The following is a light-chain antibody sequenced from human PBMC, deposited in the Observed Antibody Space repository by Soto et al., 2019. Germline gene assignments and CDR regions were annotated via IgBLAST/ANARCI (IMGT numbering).Light chain of an antibody. CDR3: QQYGNSRLT. V-gene: IGKV3-20*01. Sequence: EIVLTQSPGTLSLSPGERATLSCRASQSFSSSYLAWYQQKPGQAPRLLIYGASSRATGIPDRFSGSGSGTDFTLTISRLEPEDFAVYYCQQYGNSRLTFGGGTKVDSK. CDR1: QSFSSSY. J-gene: IGKJ4*01. CDR2: GAS.